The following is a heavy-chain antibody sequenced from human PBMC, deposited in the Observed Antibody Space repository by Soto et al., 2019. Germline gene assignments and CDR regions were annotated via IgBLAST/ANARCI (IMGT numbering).Heavy chain of an antibody. J-gene: IGHJ5*02. CDR3: ARDPHLAYCGGECYSSWFDP. V-gene: IGHV1-18*04. CDR1: GYTFTSYG. Sequence: ASLKVSCKASGYTFTSYGISWVRQAPGQGLEWMGWISAYNGNTNYAQKLQGRVTMTTDTSTSTAYMELRSLRSDDTAVYYCARDPHLAYCGGECYSSWFDPWGQGTLGTVSS. D-gene: IGHD2-21*01. CDR2: ISAYNGNT.